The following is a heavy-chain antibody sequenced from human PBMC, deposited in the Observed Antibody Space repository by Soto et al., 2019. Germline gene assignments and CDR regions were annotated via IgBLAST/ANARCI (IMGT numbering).Heavy chain of an antibody. J-gene: IGHJ2*01. D-gene: IGHD6-6*01. V-gene: IGHV3-23*01. CDR1: QFTFSYYA. Sequence: EVQLLESGGGLVQPGGSLRLSCAASQFTFSYYAMGWVRQAPGKGLEWVSLISGAGGSTNYADSVKGRFAISRENSENTLYLQMNSLSAEDTAVYYCAKGRPPFDLWGRGTLVILSS. CDR2: ISGAGGST. CDR3: AKGRPPFDL.